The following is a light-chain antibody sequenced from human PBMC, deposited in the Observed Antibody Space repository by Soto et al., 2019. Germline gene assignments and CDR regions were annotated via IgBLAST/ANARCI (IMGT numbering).Light chain of an antibody. J-gene: IGLJ2*01. V-gene: IGLV2-14*03. CDR2: EVI. CDR1: DSDVGGYNY. Sequence: QSALTQPASVSGSPGQSITISCTGTDSDVGGYNYVSWYQQHPGKAPKLMIYEVINRPSGVSNRFSGSKSANTASLTISGLQAEDEADYYCSSYTRSRTLVFGGGTKLTVL. CDR3: SSYTRSRTLV.